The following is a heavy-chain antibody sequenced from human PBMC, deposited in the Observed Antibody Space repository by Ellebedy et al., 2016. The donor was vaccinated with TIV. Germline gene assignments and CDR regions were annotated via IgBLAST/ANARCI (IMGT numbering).Heavy chain of an antibody. J-gene: IGHJ4*02. CDR1: GASISSYY. CDR3: ARSGTYARSSLFDY. V-gene: IGHV4-34*01. D-gene: IGHD1-26*01. Sequence: MPGGSLRLSCSVSGASISSYYWSWIRQSPGKGLEWFGEIDHRGTTTYNPSLESRVIISVDTSKNQFSLKVRSVTAADTGIYYCARSGTYARSSLFDYWGQGNLVTVSS. CDR2: IDHRGTT.